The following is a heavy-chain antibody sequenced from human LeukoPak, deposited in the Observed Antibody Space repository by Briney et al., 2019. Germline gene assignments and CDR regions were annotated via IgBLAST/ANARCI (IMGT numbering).Heavy chain of an antibody. CDR3: ARRRDLYSGSYYPFDY. D-gene: IGHD1-26*01. V-gene: IGHV5-51*01. Sequence: GESLKISCKGSGYSFTNYWIGWVRPMPGKGLKWMGIIYPGDSDARYSPSFQGHVTISADKSISTAYLQWSSLKASDTAMYYCARRRDLYSGSYYPFDYWGQGTLVTVSS. CDR2: IYPGDSDA. CDR1: GYSFTNYW. J-gene: IGHJ4*02.